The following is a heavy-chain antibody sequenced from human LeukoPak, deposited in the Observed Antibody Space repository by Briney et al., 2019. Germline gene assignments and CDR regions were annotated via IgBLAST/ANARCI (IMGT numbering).Heavy chain of an antibody. CDR1: GYSISSGYY. Sequence: SETLSLTCTVSGYSISSGYYWGWIRQPPGKGLEWIGSIYYSGSTYYNPSLKSRVTISVDTSKNQFSLKLSSVTAADTAVYYCARRSSLRSLDYWGQGTLVTVSS. D-gene: IGHD3-3*01. V-gene: IGHV4-38-2*02. J-gene: IGHJ4*02. CDR2: IYYSGST. CDR3: ARRSSLRSLDY.